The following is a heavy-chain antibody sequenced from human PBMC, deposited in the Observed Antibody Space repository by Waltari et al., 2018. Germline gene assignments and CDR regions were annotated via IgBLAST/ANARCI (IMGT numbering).Heavy chain of an antibody. Sequence: EVQLVESGGGLVQPGSSLRLSCILSGLTFDDYAMQWVRQAPGKGLEWVSGMSWDSGKIGYADSVKGRFTISRDNAKNSLYLQMSSLRAEDTALYYCAKGPTSYEGFHIWGQGTMVTVSS. V-gene: IGHV3-9*01. CDR2: MSWDSGKI. D-gene: IGHD5-12*01. CDR1: GLTFDDYA. J-gene: IGHJ3*02. CDR3: AKGPTSYEGFHI.